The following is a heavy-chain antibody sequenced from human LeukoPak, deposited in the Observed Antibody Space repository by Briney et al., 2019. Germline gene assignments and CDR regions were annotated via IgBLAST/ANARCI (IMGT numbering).Heavy chain of an antibody. J-gene: IGHJ4*02. D-gene: IGHD3-22*01. CDR1: GFTFSSYG. CDR3: AKATYYYASSGYYLLDY. CDR2: ISYDGSNK. V-gene: IGHV3-30*18. Sequence: PGGSLRLSCAASGFTFSSYGMHWVRQAPGKGLEWVAVISYDGSNKYYADSVKGRFTISRDNSKNTLYLQMNSLRAEDTAVYYCAKATYYYASSGYYLLDYWGQGTLVTVSS.